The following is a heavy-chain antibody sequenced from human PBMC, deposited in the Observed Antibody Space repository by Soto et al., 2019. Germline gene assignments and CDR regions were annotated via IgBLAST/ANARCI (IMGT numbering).Heavy chain of an antibody. CDR1: GFTFSDHY. CDR2: TRNKANSYTT. D-gene: IGHD6-25*01. V-gene: IGHV3-72*01. J-gene: IGHJ4*02. Sequence: EVQLVESGGGLVQPGGSLRLSCAASGFTFSDHYMDWVRQAPGKGLEWVGRTRNKANSYTTEYAASVKGRFTISRDDSKNSLNLQMNSLKTEDTAVYYCARESAAHSVDYWGQGTLVTVSS. CDR3: ARESAAHSVDY.